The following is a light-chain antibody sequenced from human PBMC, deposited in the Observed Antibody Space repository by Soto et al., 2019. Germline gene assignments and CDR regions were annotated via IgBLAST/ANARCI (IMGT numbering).Light chain of an antibody. CDR2: DVN. J-gene: IGLJ2*01. CDR1: SSDVGGYNY. CDR3: ASYTSSTTVV. Sequence: QSALTQPASVSGSPGQSITISCTGISSDVGGYNYVSWYQQYPGKAPKLMIYDVNNRPSGVSDRFSGSKSGHTTSLTISGLQAEDEADYYCASYTSSTTVVFGGGTKVTVL. V-gene: IGLV2-14*01.